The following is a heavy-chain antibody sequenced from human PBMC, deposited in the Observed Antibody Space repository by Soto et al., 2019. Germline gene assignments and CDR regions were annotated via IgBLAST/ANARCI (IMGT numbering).Heavy chain of an antibody. D-gene: IGHD2-21*01. Sequence: SETLSLTCAVAGGSFSGCYWSWIRQPPGKGLEWIGEINHSGSTNFNPSLKGRVTISVDTSKNQFSLKLTSVTAADTAVYYCATGGGDYDMDIWGQGTTVTVSS. J-gene: IGHJ6*02. V-gene: IGHV4-34*01. CDR1: GGSFSGCY. CDR2: INHSGST. CDR3: ATGGGDYDMDI.